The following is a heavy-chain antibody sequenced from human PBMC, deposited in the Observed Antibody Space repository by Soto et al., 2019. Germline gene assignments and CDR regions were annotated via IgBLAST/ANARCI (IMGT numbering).Heavy chain of an antibody. CDR2: ISDSRGGGRT. J-gene: IGHJ6*02. V-gene: IGHV3-23*01. Sequence: PGGSLRLSCAASGFTFSNYAMTWVRQAPGKGLEWVSVISDSRGGGRTYYADPVTGRVTIARDNSKNTLYFQMSSLRAEDTAVYCCASRRRYYGMDVCVHGTTVTVPS. CDR1: GFTFSNYA. CDR3: ASRRRYYGMDV.